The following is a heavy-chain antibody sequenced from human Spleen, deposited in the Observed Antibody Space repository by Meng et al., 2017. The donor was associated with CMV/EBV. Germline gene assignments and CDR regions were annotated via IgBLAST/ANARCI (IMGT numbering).Heavy chain of an antibody. CDR1: GGSFSGYY. Sequence: LTCAVDGGSFSGYYWNWIRQPPGKGLEWIGEINHSGVTNYNPSLTRRVTVSIDTSKNQFSLRLTSVTAADTAVYYCAGHERGDWFDPWGQGTLVTVSS. CDR2: INHSGVT. CDR3: AGHERGDWFDP. V-gene: IGHV4-34*01. D-gene: IGHD2-21*01. J-gene: IGHJ5*02.